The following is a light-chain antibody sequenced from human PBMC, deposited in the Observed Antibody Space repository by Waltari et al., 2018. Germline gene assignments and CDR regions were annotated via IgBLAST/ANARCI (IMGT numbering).Light chain of an antibody. CDR2: DNN. CDR3: GTWDSSLSAGV. J-gene: IGLJ3*02. CDR1: SSNIGNTY. V-gene: IGLV1-51*01. Sequence: QSVLTQPPSVSAAPGQKVTISCSGSSSNIGNTYVSWYQQLPGTAPKLLIYDNNKRPSGIPDQFSGSKSGTSATLGITGLQTGDEADYYCGTWDSSLSAGVFGGGTKLTVL.